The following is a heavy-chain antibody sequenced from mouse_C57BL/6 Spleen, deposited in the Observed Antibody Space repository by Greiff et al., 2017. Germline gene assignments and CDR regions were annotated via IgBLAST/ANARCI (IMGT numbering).Heavy chain of an antibody. J-gene: IGHJ1*03. V-gene: IGHV1-55*01. CDR3: ARSPKYYGSSCGYFDV. Sequence: QVQLQQPGAELVKPGASVKMSCKASGYTFTSYWITWVKQRPGQGLEWIGDIYPGSGSTNYNEKFKSKATLTVDPSSSTAYLQRSSRTSEDSAVYYCARSPKYYGSSCGYFDVWGTGTTVTVSS. CDR1: GYTFTSYW. CDR2: IYPGSGST. D-gene: IGHD1-1*01.